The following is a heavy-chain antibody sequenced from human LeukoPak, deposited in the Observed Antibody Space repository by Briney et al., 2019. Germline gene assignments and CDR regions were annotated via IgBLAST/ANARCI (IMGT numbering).Heavy chain of an antibody. V-gene: IGHV5-51*01. D-gene: IGHD5-18*01. Sequence: GESLKISCKGSGYSFTSYWIGWVRQMPGKGLEWMGIIYPGDSETRYSPSFQGQVTISADKSISTVYLQWSSLKASDTAMYYCARHEDTAMVDYWGQGTLVTVSS. CDR1: GYSFTSYW. CDR3: ARHEDTAMVDY. J-gene: IGHJ4*02. CDR2: IYPGDSET.